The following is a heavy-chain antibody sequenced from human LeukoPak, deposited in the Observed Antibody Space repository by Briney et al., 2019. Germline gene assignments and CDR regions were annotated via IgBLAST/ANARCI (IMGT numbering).Heavy chain of an antibody. J-gene: IGHJ4*02. CDR3: GKSLGGITYGPGYY. V-gene: IGHV3-64*02. D-gene: IGHD3-16*01. Sequence: GGSLRLSCAASGFTFSSYSMHWVRLAPGKGLEYVSIISSNGGTTYYADSVKGRFTISRDNSKNTLYLQMGSLRAEDMAVYYYGKSLGGITYGPGYYGGQGTLVTVSS. CDR1: GFTFSSYS. CDR2: ISSNGGTT.